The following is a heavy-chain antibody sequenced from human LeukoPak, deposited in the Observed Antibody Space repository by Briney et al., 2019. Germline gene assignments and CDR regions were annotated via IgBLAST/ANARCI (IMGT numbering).Heavy chain of an antibody. CDR3: APRVVGSAPFDY. CDR1: GFTFSSYA. V-gene: IGHV3-23*01. CDR2: ISGSGGST. D-gene: IGHD2-15*01. Sequence: GGSLRLSCAASGFTFSSYAMSWVRQAPGKGLEWVSAISGSGGSTYYADSVRGRFTISRDNSKNTLYLQMNNLRAEDTAVYYCAPRVVGSAPFDYWGQGTLVTVSS. J-gene: IGHJ4*02.